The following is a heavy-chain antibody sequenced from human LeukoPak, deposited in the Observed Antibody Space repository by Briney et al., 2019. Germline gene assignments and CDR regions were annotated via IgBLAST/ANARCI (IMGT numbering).Heavy chain of an antibody. CDR1: GFTFSSYG. Sequence: PGGSLRLSCAASGFTFSSYGMHWVRQAPGKGLEWVAVISYDGSNKYYADSVKGRFTISRDNSKNTLYLQMNSLRAEDTAVYYCARDTVVRGVSLVYWGQGTLVTVSS. CDR3: ARDTVVRGVSLVY. V-gene: IGHV3-30*03. D-gene: IGHD3-10*01. CDR2: ISYDGSNK. J-gene: IGHJ4*02.